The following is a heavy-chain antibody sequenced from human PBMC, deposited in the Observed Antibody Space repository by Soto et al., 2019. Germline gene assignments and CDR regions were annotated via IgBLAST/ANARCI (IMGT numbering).Heavy chain of an antibody. CDR1: GGSISSRGFY. V-gene: IGHV4-31*03. Sequence: QVQLQESGPGLVKPSQTLSLTCTVSGGSISSRGFYWTWIRQHPGKGLEWIGYIYYSGSTYYNPSLKSRVTISPDKSKDQFSLKLDSVTAADTAVYYCARAYSSWYWDYWGQGTLVTVSS. J-gene: IGHJ4*02. CDR3: ARAYSSWYWDY. CDR2: IYYSGST. D-gene: IGHD6-13*01.